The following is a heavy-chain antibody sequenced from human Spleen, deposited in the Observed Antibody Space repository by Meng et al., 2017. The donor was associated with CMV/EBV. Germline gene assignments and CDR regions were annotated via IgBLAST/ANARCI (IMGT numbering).Heavy chain of an antibody. Sequence: SETLSLTCTVSGGSVSSGSYYWSWLRQPPGKGLEWIGYISYIGSTNYNPSLKSRVTISVDTSKNQFSLKLSSVTAAVTAVYYCARDILEHNAFDMWGQGTMVTVSS. J-gene: IGHJ3*02. CDR2: ISYIGST. V-gene: IGHV4-61*01. CDR3: ARDILEHNAFDM. CDR1: GGSVSSGSYY. D-gene: IGHD1/OR15-1a*01.